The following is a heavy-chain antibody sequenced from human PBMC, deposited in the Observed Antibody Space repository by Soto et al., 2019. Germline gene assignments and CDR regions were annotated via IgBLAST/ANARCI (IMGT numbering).Heavy chain of an antibody. J-gene: IGHJ4*02. CDR2: IIPVFGTT. CDR1: GATFSTYT. CDR3: ARDFKGCISAACYSPSDY. D-gene: IGHD2-15*01. Sequence: QVQLVQSGAEVKKPGSSVKASCKASGATFSTYTITWVRQAPGQGLEWMGRIIPVFGTTNYVQKFQGRVTITADTSTSTAYMELSSLRSEDTAIYYCARDFKGCISAACYSPSDYWGQGTLVTVSS. V-gene: IGHV1-69*08.